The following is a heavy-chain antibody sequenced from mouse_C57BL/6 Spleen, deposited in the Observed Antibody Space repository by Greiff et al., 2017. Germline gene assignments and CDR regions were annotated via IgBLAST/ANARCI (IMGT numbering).Heavy chain of an antibody. CDR1: GFTFTSYY. V-gene: IGHV1-64*01. D-gene: IGHD3-3*01. Sequence: VQLQQSGAELVKPGASVKLSCTASGFTFTSYYIHWVKQRPEQGLEWIGWIHPNSGSTKYNKKFKGKATVTADRSSNTAYIQLSSLTSEDSAVYCCATLHEGYFALYDRGQGISVTFS. CDR2: IHPNSGST. CDR3: ATLHEGYFALYD. J-gene: IGHJ4*01.